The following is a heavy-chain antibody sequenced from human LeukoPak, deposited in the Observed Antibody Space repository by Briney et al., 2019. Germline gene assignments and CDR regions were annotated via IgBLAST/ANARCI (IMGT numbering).Heavy chain of an antibody. CDR1: GGTFSSYA. CDR3: VTDYYDSSGYYRRPFDY. D-gene: IGHD3-22*01. V-gene: IGHV1-69*04. J-gene: IGHJ4*02. Sequence: SVKVSCKASGGTFSSYAISWVRQAPGQGLERMGRIIPILGIANYAQKFQGRVTITADKSTSTAYMELSSLRSEDTAVYYCVTDYYDSSGYYRRPFDYWGQGTLVTVSS. CDR2: IIPILGIA.